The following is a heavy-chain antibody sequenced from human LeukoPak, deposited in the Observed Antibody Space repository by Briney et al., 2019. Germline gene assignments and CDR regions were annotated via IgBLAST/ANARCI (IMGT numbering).Heavy chain of an antibody. Sequence: GGSLRLSCSASGFTFSNYWMHWARQAPGKGLVWVTRIDNDGTLTNYADSVKGRFTISRDNAKNTLYLQMNGLRVEDTAVYYCIRGSNTWNGMDVWGQGTTVTVSS. CDR3: IRGSNTWNGMDV. V-gene: IGHV3-74*01. D-gene: IGHD1-20*01. J-gene: IGHJ6*02. CDR1: GFTFSNYW. CDR2: IDNDGTLT.